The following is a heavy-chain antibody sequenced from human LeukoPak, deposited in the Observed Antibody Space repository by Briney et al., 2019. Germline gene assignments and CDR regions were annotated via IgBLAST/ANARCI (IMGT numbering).Heavy chain of an antibody. D-gene: IGHD6-13*01. CDR2: SYYSGST. Sequence: SETLSLTCTVSGGSISSSSYYWSWIRQAPGKGLEWIGYSYYSGSTNYNPSLKSRVTISVDTSKNQFSLKLSSVTAADTAVYYCARRGTGYSSSWWGQWAFDIWGQGTMVTVSS. CDR1: GGSISSSSYY. V-gene: IGHV4-61*01. CDR3: ARRGTGYSSSWWGQWAFDI. J-gene: IGHJ3*02.